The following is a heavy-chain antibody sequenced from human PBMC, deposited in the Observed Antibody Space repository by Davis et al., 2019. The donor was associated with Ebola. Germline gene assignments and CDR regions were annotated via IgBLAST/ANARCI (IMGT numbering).Heavy chain of an antibody. Sequence: MPSETLSLTCAVSGGSISSSNWWSWVRQPPGKGLEWIGEIYHSGSTNYNPSLKSRVTISVDKSKNQFSLKLSSVTAADTAVYYCASDYGDYEGCFVYWGQGTLVTVSS. D-gene: IGHD4-17*01. CDR2: IYHSGST. CDR1: GGSISSSNW. J-gene: IGHJ4*02. V-gene: IGHV4-4*02. CDR3: ASDYGDYEGCFVY.